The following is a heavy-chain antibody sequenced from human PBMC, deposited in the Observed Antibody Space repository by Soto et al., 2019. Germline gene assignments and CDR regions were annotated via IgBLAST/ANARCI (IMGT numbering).Heavy chain of an antibody. J-gene: IGHJ5*02. CDR3: ARAPWFGELRSDWFDP. V-gene: IGHV4-31*03. CDR2: IYYSGST. CDR1: GGSISSGGYY. D-gene: IGHD3-10*01. Sequence: SETLSLTCTVSGGSISSGGYYWSWIRQHPGKGLEWIGYIYYSGSTYYNPSLKSRVTISVDTSKNQFSLKLSSVTAADTAVYYCARAPWFGELRSDWFDPRAQRTLVPVSA.